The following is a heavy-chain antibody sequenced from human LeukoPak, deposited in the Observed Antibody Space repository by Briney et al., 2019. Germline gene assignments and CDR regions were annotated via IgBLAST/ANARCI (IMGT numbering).Heavy chain of an antibody. CDR3: ARDMVVVVAATLGLFDY. V-gene: IGHV3-21*01. CDR1: GFTFSSYS. D-gene: IGHD2-15*01. Sequence: GGSLRLSCAASGFTFSSYSMNWVRQAPGKGLEWVSSISSSSSYIYYADSVKGRFTISRDNAKNSLYLQMNSLRAEDTAVYYCARDMVVVVAATLGLFDYWGQGTLVTVSS. J-gene: IGHJ4*02. CDR2: ISSSSSYI.